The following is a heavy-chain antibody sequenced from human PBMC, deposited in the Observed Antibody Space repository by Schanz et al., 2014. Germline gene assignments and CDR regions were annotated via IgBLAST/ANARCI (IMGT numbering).Heavy chain of an antibody. D-gene: IGHD3-22*01. Sequence: EVKMVESGGGLVKPGGSLRLSCAASGFNFSSYSLNWVRQAPGKGLEWVSSISYGTSYIYYAESVKGRFTISRDNAKNSLYLQMNGLRAEDTAVYYCVSVYDSSGYVSFNYWGQGTLVTVSS. CDR1: GFNFSSYS. V-gene: IGHV3-21*01. J-gene: IGHJ4*02. CDR3: VSVYDSSGYVSFNY. CDR2: ISYGTSYI.